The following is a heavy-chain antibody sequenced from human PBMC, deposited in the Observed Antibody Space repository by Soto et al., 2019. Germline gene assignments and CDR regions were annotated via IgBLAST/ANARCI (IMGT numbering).Heavy chain of an antibody. CDR2: ISAYNGNT. CDR1: GYTFTSYG. D-gene: IGHD2-21*01. Sequence: ASVKVSCKASGYTFTSYGITWVRQAPGQGLEWMGWISAYNGNTDYAQNLQGRVTMTTDTSTNTVYMELRSLTSDDTAVYFCARVVVGSAANWFDPWGQGTLVTVSS. CDR3: ARVVVGSAANWFDP. V-gene: IGHV1-18*01. J-gene: IGHJ5*02.